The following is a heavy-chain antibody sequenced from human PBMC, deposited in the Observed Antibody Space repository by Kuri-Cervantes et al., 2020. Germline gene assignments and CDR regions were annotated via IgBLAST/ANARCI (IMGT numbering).Heavy chain of an antibody. V-gene: IGHV3-21*01. CDR2: ISSSSSYI. CDR1: GFTFSSYS. Sequence: GGSLRLSCAASGFTFSSYSMNWVRQAPGKGLEWVSSISSSSSYIYYADSVKGRFTISRDNAKNSLYLQMNSLRAEDTAVYYCARAGAARIKLDYWGQGTLVTVSS. J-gene: IGHJ4*02. CDR3: ARAGAARIKLDY. D-gene: IGHD6-6*01.